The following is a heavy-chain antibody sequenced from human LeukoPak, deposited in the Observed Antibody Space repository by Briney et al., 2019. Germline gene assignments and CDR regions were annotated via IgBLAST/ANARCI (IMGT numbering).Heavy chain of an antibody. D-gene: IGHD5-18*01. CDR3: ARGYSSADY. Sequence: GGSLRLSCAASGLNVSTNNMTWVRQAPGKGLEWVSVIYRGGSTLNANSVKGRFTISRDSSRNTLFLQMNSLRAEDTAVYCCARGYSSADYWGQGTLVTVSS. V-gene: IGHV3-53*01. J-gene: IGHJ4*02. CDR2: IYRGGST. CDR1: GLNVSTNN.